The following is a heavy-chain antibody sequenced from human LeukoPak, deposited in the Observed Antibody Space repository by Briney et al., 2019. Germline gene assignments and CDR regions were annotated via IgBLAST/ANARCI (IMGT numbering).Heavy chain of an antibody. J-gene: IGHJ3*02. CDR1: GFTFRDYF. CDR3: ARATYDSNAVDAFDI. CDR2: TNTDGKMR. Sequence: PGGSLRLSCAASGFTFRDYFMSWIRQAPGKGLERVAYTNTDGKMRYYADSVKGRFTISRDNAKNPLYLQMNTLRAEDTAVYYCARATYDSNAVDAFDIWGQGTMVTVSP. D-gene: IGHD3-22*01. V-gene: IGHV3-11*01.